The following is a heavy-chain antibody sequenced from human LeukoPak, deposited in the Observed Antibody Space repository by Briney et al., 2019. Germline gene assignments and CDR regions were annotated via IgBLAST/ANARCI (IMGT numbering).Heavy chain of an antibody. V-gene: IGHV1-2*02. CDR1: GYTFTDYY. J-gene: IGHJ4*02. Sequence: ASVKVSCKASGYTFTDYYMYWVRQAPGQGLEWMGWINPHSGGTNYAQKFQGRVTMTRDTSISTAYMELGGLRSDDTAIYYCARMRGYIWNNYSFDYWGQGALVTVSS. CDR2: INPHSGGT. D-gene: IGHD1-1*01. CDR3: ARMRGYIWNNYSFDY.